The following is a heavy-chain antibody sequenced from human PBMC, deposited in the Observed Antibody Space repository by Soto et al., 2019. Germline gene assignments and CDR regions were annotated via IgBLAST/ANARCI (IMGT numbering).Heavy chain of an antibody. V-gene: IGHV3-7*05. Sequence: GGSLRLSCLASEFTFNTYWMNWVRQAPGRGLEWVANIKDDGSGTNYVDSVKGRFTISRDNAKNTLYLQMNSLRDEDTAVYYCAKHILDGTNYGMDVWGQGTTVTVSS. CDR2: IKDDGSGT. D-gene: IGHD1-26*01. CDR1: EFTFNTYW. J-gene: IGHJ6*02. CDR3: AKHILDGTNYGMDV.